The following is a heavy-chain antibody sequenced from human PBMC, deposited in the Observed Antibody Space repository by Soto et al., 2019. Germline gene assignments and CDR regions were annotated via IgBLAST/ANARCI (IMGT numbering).Heavy chain of an antibody. V-gene: IGHV4-31*03. CDR2: IYYSGSS. CDR1: GGSISSGGYY. Sequence: SETLSLTCTVSGGSISSGGYYWSWIRQHPGKGLEWIGYIYYSGSSYYNPSLKSRVTISVDTSKNQFSLKLSSVTAADTAAYYSASVFPYYLYYDFWSGPNWFDPWGQGTLVTVSS. D-gene: IGHD3-3*01. CDR3: ASVFPYYLYYDFWSGPNWFDP. J-gene: IGHJ5*02.